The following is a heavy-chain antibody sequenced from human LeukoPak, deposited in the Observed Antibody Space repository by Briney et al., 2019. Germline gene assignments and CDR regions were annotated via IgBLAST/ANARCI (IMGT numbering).Heavy chain of an antibody. D-gene: IGHD3-10*01. CDR1: GYSISSGYY. CDR2: IDHSGST. CDR3: ARRRWGYGSGSYDY. J-gene: IGHJ4*02. V-gene: IGHV4-38-2*02. Sequence: SETLPLTCTVSGYSISSGYYWGWIRQPPGKGLEWTGSIDHSGSTYYNPSLKSRITISVDTSKNQFSLKLSSVTAADTAVYYCARRRWGYGSGSYDYWGQGTLVTVSS.